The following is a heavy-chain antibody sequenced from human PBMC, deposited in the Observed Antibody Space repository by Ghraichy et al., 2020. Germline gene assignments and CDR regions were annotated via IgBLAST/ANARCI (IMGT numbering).Heavy chain of an antibody. CDR2: INSDGSST. J-gene: IGHJ4*02. CDR3: ARRVGLPYFDY. CDR1: GFTFSSYW. V-gene: IGHV3-74*01. D-gene: IGHD1-26*01. Sequence: GGSLRLSCAASGFTFSSYWMHWVRQAPGKGLVWVSRINSDGSSTSYADSVKGRFTISRDNAKNTLYLQMNSLRAEDTAVYYCARRVGLPYFDYWGQGTLVTVSS.